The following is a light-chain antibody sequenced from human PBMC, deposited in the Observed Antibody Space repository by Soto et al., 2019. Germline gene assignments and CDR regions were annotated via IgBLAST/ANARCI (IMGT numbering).Light chain of an antibody. CDR1: QVISTS. J-gene: IGKJ5*01. CDR2: AAS. CDR3: QQLFDSPIT. Sequence: AAVESVTITCRASQVISTSLAWYQVKPGKAPKLLIYAASTLESGVPSRFSATVSGTEFSLTITSLQPEDFATYYCQQLFDSPITFGQGTRLEIK. V-gene: IGKV1-9*01.